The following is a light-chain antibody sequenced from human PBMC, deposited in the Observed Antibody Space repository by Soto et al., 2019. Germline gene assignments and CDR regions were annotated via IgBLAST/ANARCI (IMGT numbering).Light chain of an antibody. CDR1: SGSLS. V-gene: IGLV1-44*01. CDR2: SNY. Sequence: QSVLTQPPSASGTPGQRVTISCSASSGSLSVDWYQHLPGTAPKLLIYSNYQRPSGVPDRFYGSKSGTSASLVISGLQSEDDADYYCAGRDDSLSGLYVFGTGTKLTVL. CDR3: AGRDDSLSGLYV. J-gene: IGLJ1*01.